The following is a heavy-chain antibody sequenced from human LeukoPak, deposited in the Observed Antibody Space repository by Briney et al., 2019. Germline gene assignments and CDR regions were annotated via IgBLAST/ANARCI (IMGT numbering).Heavy chain of an antibody. Sequence: SQTLSLTCAISGDSVSNDNAVWNWVRQSPSRGLESLGRTYYRSKWYYDYPVSVKSRITFNVDTSKNQFSLHLNSVSPEDTAVYYCARYGGGWSFDYWGQGTLVTVSS. V-gene: IGHV6-1*01. D-gene: IGHD6-19*01. CDR1: GDSVSNDNAV. CDR2: TYYRSKWYY. CDR3: ARYGGGWSFDY. J-gene: IGHJ4*02.